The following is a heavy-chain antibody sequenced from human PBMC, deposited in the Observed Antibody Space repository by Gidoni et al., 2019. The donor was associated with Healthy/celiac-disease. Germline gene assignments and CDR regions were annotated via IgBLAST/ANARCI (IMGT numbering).Heavy chain of an antibody. Sequence: QVQLVESGGGVVQPGRSLRLSCAASGFTFSSYGMHWVRQAPGKGLEGGAVIWYDGSNKYYADSVKGRFTISRDNSKNTLYLQMNSLRAEDTAVYYCARPLDVDYMIVRREGAFDIWGQGTMVTVSS. J-gene: IGHJ3*02. CDR2: IWYDGSNK. CDR1: GFTFSSYG. D-gene: IGHD3-22*01. CDR3: ARPLDVDYMIVRREGAFDI. V-gene: IGHV3-33*01.